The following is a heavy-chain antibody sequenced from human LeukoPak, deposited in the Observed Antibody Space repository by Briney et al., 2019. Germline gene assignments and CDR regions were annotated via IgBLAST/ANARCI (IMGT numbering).Heavy chain of an antibody. CDR3: ARDVPGSIGTTARFDP. D-gene: IGHD1-1*01. CDR1: GYTSSTYG. Sequence: ASVKVSCKSSGYTSSTYGISWMRQALGQGLEWMGWISTYNGNTNYAQKFQGRVTMTTDTSTSTAYMELRSLRSDDAAIYYCARDVPGSIGTTARFDPWGQGTLVTVSS. J-gene: IGHJ5*02. V-gene: IGHV1-18*01. CDR2: ISTYNGNT.